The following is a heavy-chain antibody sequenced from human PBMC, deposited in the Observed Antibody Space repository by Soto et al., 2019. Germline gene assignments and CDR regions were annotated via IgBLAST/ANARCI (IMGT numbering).Heavy chain of an antibody. J-gene: IGHJ6*02. CDR3: ARSRNLDV. CDR2: IQNTGGT. V-gene: IGHV4-34*01. Sequence: QVQVQQWGAGLLKPSETLSLTFAVYGGSFSENHWSWIRQPPGKGLEWIGEIQNTGGTNYSPSLKSRVTISVDSSKNQLSLSLTSVSAADTAVYYCARSRNLDVWGQGTTVIVSS. CDR1: GGSFSENH. D-gene: IGHD1-1*01.